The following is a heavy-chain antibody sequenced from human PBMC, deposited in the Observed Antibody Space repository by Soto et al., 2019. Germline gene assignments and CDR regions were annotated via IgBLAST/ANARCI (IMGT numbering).Heavy chain of an antibody. CDR2: INTDNDKT. D-gene: IGHD5-12*01. J-gene: IGHJ5*02. CDR1: GYTFTKFS. CDR3: AKAGNCTSGTCFSGWLDP. V-gene: IGHV1-3*04. Sequence: ASVKVTCKASGYTFTKFSMHWVRQAPGQRLEWMGWINTDNDKTSDSQRFQDRVTLTRDTSANTAYMELSSLTHEDTAVYYCAKAGNCTSGTCFSGWLDPWGQGTLVTVSS.